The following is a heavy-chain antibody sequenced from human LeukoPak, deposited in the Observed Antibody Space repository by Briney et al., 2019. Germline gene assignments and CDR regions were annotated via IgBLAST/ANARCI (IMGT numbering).Heavy chain of an antibody. J-gene: IGHJ3*02. Sequence: GGSLRLSCAAPGFTFSSNYMSWVRQAPGKGLEWVSVIYSGGSTYYADSVKGRFTISRDNSKNTLYLQMNSLRAEDTAVYYCARDSPGDGYDGAFDIWGQGTMVTVSS. CDR2: IYSGGST. CDR3: ARDSPGDGYDGAFDI. V-gene: IGHV3-53*05. D-gene: IGHD5-24*01. CDR1: GFTFSSNY.